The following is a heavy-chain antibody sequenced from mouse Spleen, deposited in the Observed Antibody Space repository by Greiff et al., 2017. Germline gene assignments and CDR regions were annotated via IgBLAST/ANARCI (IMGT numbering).Heavy chain of an antibody. J-gene: IGHJ2*01. Sequence: EVHLVESGGGLVQPGGSRKLSCAASGFTFSSFGMHWVRQAPEKGLEWVAYISSGSSTIYYADTVKGRFTISRDNPKNTLFLQMTSLRSEDTAMYYCARNQNLDYWGQGTTLTVSS. CDR2: ISSGSSTI. V-gene: IGHV5-17*02. CDR1: GFTFSSFG. CDR3: ARNQNLDY.